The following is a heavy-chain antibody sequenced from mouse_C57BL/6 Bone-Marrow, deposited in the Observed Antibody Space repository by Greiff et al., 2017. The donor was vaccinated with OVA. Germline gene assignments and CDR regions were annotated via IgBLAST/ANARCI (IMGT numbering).Heavy chain of an antibody. CDR1: GYTFTDYY. J-gene: IGHJ4*01. V-gene: IGHV1-75*01. CDR2: IFPGSGST. D-gene: IGHD2-2*01. CDR3: ARGWLPLYAMDY. Sequence: QVQLQQSGPELVKPGASVTISCKASGYTFTDYYINWVKQRPGQGLEWIGWIFPGSGSTYYNEKFKGKATLTVDKSSSTADMLLSSLTSDDSAVYFCARGWLPLYAMDYWGQGTSVTVSA.